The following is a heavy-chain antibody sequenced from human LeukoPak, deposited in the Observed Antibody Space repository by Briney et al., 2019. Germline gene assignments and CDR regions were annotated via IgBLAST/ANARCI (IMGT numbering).Heavy chain of an antibody. V-gene: IGHV3-23*01. CDR2: IRESSGNT. Sequence: GASLRLSCAASGFTFSSYAMNWVRQAPGKGLAWVSGIRESSGNTYYADSVKGRFTTSRDNSKNTLYLQMNSLRAEDTAVYYCAKGLIPGRLRFGVDVWGQGTTVTVSS. CDR1: GFTFSSYA. CDR3: AKGLIPGRLRFGVDV. D-gene: IGHD6-25*01. J-gene: IGHJ6*02.